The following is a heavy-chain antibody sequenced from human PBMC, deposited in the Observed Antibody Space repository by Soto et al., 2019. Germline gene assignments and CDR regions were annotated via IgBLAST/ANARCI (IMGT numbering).Heavy chain of an antibody. CDR3: AKGGAIVAAGIRVYLYNAMDV. CDR1: GYTFTGYY. J-gene: IGHJ6*02. D-gene: IGHD1-26*01. CDR2: INPNSGDT. Sequence: ASVKVSCKASGYTFTGYYVHWVRQAPGQGLEWMGWINPNSGDTYLAQRFQGRVTMNRDTSIGTAYMELRGLTSDDTAEYYCAKGGAIVAAGIRVYLYNAMDVWGQGTRVTLSS. V-gene: IGHV1-2*02.